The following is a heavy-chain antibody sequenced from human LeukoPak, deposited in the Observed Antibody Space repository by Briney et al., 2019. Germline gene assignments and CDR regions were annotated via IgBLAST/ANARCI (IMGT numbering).Heavy chain of an antibody. CDR1: GGSFSGYY. CDR3: ARHTKDDILTGPYGMDV. Sequence: PSETLSLTCAVYGGSFSGYYWSWIRQPPGKGLEWIGEINHSGSTNYNPSLKSRVTISVDTSKNQFSLKLSSVTAADTAVYYCARHTKDDILTGPYGMDVWGQGTTVTVSS. CDR2: INHSGST. D-gene: IGHD3-9*01. J-gene: IGHJ6*02. V-gene: IGHV4-34*01.